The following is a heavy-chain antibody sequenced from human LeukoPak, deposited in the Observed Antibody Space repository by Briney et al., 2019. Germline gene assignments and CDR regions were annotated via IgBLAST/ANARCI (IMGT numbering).Heavy chain of an antibody. CDR3: ARSPVAYYYDSSGYGALDY. J-gene: IGHJ4*02. CDR1: GFTFSSYA. D-gene: IGHD3-22*01. CDR2: ISGSGGST. Sequence: GGSLRLSCAASGFTFSSYAMSWVRQAPGKGLEWVSAISGSGGSTYYADSVKGRFTISRDNSKNTLYLQMNSLRAEDTAVYYCARSPVAYYYDSSGYGALDYWGQGTLVTVSS. V-gene: IGHV3-23*01.